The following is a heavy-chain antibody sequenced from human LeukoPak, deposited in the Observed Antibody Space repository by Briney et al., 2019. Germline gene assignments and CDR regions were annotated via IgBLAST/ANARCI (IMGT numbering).Heavy chain of an antibody. D-gene: IGHD3-16*01. J-gene: IGHJ4*02. V-gene: IGHV3-7*03. Sequence: PGGSLRLSCAASGFTFSDYWMSWVRQAPGKGLEWVANIKQDGSEKYYVDSVKGRFTISRDNAKNSLYLQMNSLRAEDTALYYCARGGELVGSYFDYWGQGTLVTVSS. CDR3: ARGGELVGSYFDY. CDR1: GFTFSDYW. CDR2: IKQDGSEK.